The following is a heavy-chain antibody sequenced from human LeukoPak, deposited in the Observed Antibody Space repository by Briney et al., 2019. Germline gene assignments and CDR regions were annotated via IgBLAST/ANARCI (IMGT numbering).Heavy chain of an antibody. CDR1: GFTLSSYS. CDR2: ISRSSAYI. V-gene: IGHV3-21*01. J-gene: IGHJ4*02. D-gene: IGHD4/OR15-4a*01. CDR3: ARDTLGEGEDANYAVYYFDY. Sequence: PGGSLRLSCAASGFTLSSYSMNWVRQAPGKGLEWVSSISRSSAYIYYADSVKGRFTISRDNAKNSLYLQMNSLRADDTAVYYCARDTLGEGEDANYAVYYFDYWGQGTVVTVSS.